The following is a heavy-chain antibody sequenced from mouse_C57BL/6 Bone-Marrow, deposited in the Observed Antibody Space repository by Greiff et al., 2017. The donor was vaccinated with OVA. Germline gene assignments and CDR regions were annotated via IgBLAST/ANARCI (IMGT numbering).Heavy chain of an antibody. CDR1: GYTFTDYN. Sequence: EVQLQQSGPELVKPGASVKMSCKASGYTFTDYNMPWVKQSHGKSLEWIGYINPNNGGTSYNQKFKGKATLTVNKSSSTAYMELRSLTSEDSAVYYCARRVDGYFPWFAYWGQGTLVTVSA. CDR2: INPNNGGT. V-gene: IGHV1-22*01. CDR3: ARRVDGYFPWFAY. D-gene: IGHD2-3*01. J-gene: IGHJ3*01.